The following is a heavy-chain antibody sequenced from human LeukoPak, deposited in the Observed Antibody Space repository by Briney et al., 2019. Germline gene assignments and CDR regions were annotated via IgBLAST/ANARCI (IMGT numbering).Heavy chain of an antibody. CDR2: IIPIFGTA. D-gene: IGHD4-23*01. J-gene: IGHJ6*03. V-gene: IGHV1-69*06. Sequence: GASVKVSCKASGGFLNTHAITWVRQAPGQGLEWMGGIIPIFGTADYAQKFQGRVTITADKSTSTAYMELSSLRSEDTAVYYCARGGYGGNRGFGYHYYMDVWGKGTTVTVSS. CDR1: GGFLNTHA. CDR3: ARGGYGGNRGFGYHYYMDV.